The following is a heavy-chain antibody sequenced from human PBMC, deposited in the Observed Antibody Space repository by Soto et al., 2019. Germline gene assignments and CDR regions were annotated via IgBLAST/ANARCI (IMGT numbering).Heavy chain of an antibody. CDR2: ISSSSSTI. V-gene: IGHV3-48*02. CDR3: ARPEATAYDSSGYYYFDY. CDR1: GFTFSSYS. D-gene: IGHD3-22*01. J-gene: IGHJ4*02. Sequence: EVQLVESGGGSVQPGGSLRLSCAASGFTFSSYSMNWVRQAPGKGLEWVSYISSSSSTIYYADSVKGRFTISRDNAKNSLYLQMNSLRDEDTAVYYCARPEATAYDSSGYYYFDYWGQGTLVTVSS.